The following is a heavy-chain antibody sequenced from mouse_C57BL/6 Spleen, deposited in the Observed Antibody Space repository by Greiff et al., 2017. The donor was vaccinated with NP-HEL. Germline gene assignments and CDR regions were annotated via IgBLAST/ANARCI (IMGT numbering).Heavy chain of an antibody. CDR3: ERRGTWNYGSSYDWYFDV. D-gene: IGHD1-1*01. CDR1: GYTFTSYG. J-gene: IGHJ1*03. CDR2: IYIGNGYT. Sequence: VQLQQSGAELVRPGSSVKMSCKTSGYTFTSYGINWVKQRPGQGLEWIGYIYIGNGYTEYNEKFKGKATLTSDTSSSTAYMQLSSLTSEDSAIYFCERRGTWNYGSSYDWYFDVWGTGTTVTVSS. V-gene: IGHV1-58*01.